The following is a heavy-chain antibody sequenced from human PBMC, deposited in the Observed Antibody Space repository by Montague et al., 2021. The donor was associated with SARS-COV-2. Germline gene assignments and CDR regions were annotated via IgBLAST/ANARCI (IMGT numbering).Heavy chain of an antibody. CDR3: ARRGSSVWGVTVSAELDY. D-gene: IGHD3-10*01. CDR2: INQSGRT. J-gene: IGHJ4*02. Sequence: SETLSLTCAVYGGSFRGYYWSWIRQPPEKGLKWIGEINQSGRTNNNPSLKSRVIISVDTSKNQFSLKLSSVTAADAAVYYCARRGSSVWGVTVSAELDYWGQGILVIVSS. CDR1: GGSFRGYY. V-gene: IGHV4-34*01.